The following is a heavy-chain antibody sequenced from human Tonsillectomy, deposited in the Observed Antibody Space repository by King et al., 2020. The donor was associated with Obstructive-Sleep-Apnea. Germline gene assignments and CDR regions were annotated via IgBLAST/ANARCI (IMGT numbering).Heavy chain of an antibody. CDR1: GGSINGSY. Sequence: QLQESGPGLVKPSETLSLTCTVSGGSINGSYWSWIRQPPGRGWKGMGYPSAIGGGFYPPSLRSRVTISLATSKNHFSLRLTSVTAADTAVYYCAREGGVSGNYWGQGTLVTVSS. CDR3: AREGGVSGNY. J-gene: IGHJ4*02. V-gene: IGHV4-59*13. CDR2: PSAIGGG. D-gene: IGHD1-26*01.